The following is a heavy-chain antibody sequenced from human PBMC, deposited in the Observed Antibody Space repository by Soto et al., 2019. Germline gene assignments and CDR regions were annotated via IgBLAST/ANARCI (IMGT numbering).Heavy chain of an antibody. D-gene: IGHD2-2*01. CDR2: ISGSGGST. J-gene: IGHJ5*02. V-gene: IGHV3-23*01. Sequence: GGSLRLSCAASGFTFSSYAMSWVRQAPGKGLEWVSAISGSGGSTYYADSVKGRFTISRDNSKNTLYLQMNSLRAEDTAVYYCAKDGGVVVPAAIFNWFDPWGQGTLVTVSS. CDR1: GFTFSSYA. CDR3: AKDGGVVVPAAIFNWFDP.